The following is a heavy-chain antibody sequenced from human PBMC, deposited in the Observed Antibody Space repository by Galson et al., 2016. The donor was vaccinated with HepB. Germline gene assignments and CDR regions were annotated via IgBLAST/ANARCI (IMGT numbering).Heavy chain of an antibody. D-gene: IGHD2-2*01. CDR3: ARTSHRECTGTRCVNFRYYYYYMDV. J-gene: IGHJ6*03. Sequence: SLRLSCAASGFTVSSYYMSWVRQAPGKGLEWVSVIFYGGTTYYADSVEGRFTISREDSMNTFYLQMNSLPAEDSAVYFCARTSHRECTGTRCVNFRYYYYYMDVWGKGTTVTVSS. CDR1: GFTVSSYY. V-gene: IGHV3-53*01. CDR2: IFYGGTT.